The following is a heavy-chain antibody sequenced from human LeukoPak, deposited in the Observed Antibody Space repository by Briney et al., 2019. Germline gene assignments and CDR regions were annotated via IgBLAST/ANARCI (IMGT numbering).Heavy chain of an antibody. CDR1: GYTFTSYD. J-gene: IGHJ4*02. V-gene: IGHV1-8*01. CDR2: MNPNSGDT. Sequence: GASVKVSCKASGYTFTSYDINWVRQAAGQGLEWMGWMNPNSGDTGYVEKFQGRATMTRDTSITTAYMELSSLRSEDTAVYYCTRSGFGGGVHFDYWGQGTPVTVSS. CDR3: TRSGFGGGVHFDY. D-gene: IGHD3-16*01.